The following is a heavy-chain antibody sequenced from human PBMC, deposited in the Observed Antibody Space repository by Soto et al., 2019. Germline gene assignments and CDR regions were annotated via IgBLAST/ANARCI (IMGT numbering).Heavy chain of an antibody. CDR2: IYYSENT. Sequence: PSETLSLTCTVSGGSISSSSNHGGWIRQPPGKGLEWIGNIYYSENTYYNPSLNSRVTISVDTSKNQFSLRLPSVTAADTAVYYCATHPPYGPLDHWGQGTLVTVSS. CDR1: GGSISSSSNH. CDR3: ATHPPYGPLDH. V-gene: IGHV4-39*01. J-gene: IGHJ4*02. D-gene: IGHD4-17*01.